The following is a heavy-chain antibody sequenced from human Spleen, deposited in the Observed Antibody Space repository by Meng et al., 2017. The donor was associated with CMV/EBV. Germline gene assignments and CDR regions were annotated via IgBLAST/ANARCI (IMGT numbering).Heavy chain of an antibody. V-gene: IGHV4-59*01. D-gene: IGHD3-10*01. J-gene: IGHJ6*02. CDR2: IYYSGST. Sequence: SETLSLTCSVSGVLINSYYWSWIRQPPGKGLEWIGYIYYSGSTNYNPSLKSRVTISVDTSKNQFSLKLSSVTAADTAVYYCAAWGSWSRSMDVWGQGTTVTVS. CDR1: GVLINSYY. CDR3: AAWGSWSRSMDV.